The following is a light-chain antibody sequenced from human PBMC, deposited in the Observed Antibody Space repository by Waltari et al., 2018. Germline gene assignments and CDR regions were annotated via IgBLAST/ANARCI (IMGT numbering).Light chain of an antibody. CDR2: AAS. CDR3: QQSYTSPPT. V-gene: IGKV1-8*01. Sequence: AIRMTQSPSSLSASTGDRVTITCRACQSVSTYLAWFQQKPGKAPKLLIYAASTLQRGVPLRFSGSGSGTDFTLSSSCLQSEDFATYYCQQSYTSPPTFGQGTNVEIK. J-gene: IGKJ1*01. CDR1: QSVSTY.